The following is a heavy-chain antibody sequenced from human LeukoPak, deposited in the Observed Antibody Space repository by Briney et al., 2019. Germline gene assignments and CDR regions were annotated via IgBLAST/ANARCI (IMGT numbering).Heavy chain of an antibody. Sequence: SETLSLTCTVSGASMSNHYWGWIRQSPGKGLEWIGYIYGSGSTNYDPSLKSRVTMSVDTSKTQFSLRLSSVTTADTALYYCASRPGGSTWYGVFDYWSRGTLVTVSS. CDR2: IYGSGST. CDR3: ASRPGGSTWYGVFDY. CDR1: GASMSNHY. V-gene: IGHV4-59*11. J-gene: IGHJ4*02. D-gene: IGHD6-13*01.